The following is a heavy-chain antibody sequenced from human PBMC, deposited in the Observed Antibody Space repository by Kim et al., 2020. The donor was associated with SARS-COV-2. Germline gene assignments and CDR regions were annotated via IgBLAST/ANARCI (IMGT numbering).Heavy chain of an antibody. CDR1: GGSISSSSYY. D-gene: IGHD3-3*01. CDR3: ARGPRARFLEWFEGFNWFDP. CDR2: IYYSGST. Sequence: SETLSLTCTVSGGSISSSSYYWGWIRQPPGKGLEWIGSIYYSGSTYYNPSLKSRVTISVDTSKNQFSLKLSSVTAADTAVYYCARGPRARFLEWFEGFNWFDPWGQGTLVTVSS. J-gene: IGHJ5*02. V-gene: IGHV4-39*07.